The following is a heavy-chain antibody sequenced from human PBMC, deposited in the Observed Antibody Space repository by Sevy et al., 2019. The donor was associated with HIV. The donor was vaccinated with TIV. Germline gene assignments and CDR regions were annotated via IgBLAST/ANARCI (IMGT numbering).Heavy chain of an antibody. J-gene: IGHJ4*02. CDR2: INYSGIT. Sequence: SETLSLTCTVSGASIRSSGYYWGWIRQPPGKGLEWIASINYSGITFHNPSLKSRVTIAADTSQNQISLRLSSVTAADSAISFCVGAKLTYMNGWHYFDYWGQGTVVTVSS. V-gene: IGHV4-39*01. D-gene: IGHD6-19*01. CDR1: GASIRSSGYY. CDR3: VGAKLTYMNGWHYFDY.